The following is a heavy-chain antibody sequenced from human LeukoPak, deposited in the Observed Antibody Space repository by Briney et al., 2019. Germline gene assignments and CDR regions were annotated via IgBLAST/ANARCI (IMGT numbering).Heavy chain of an antibody. J-gene: IGHJ3*01. V-gene: IGHV3-33*08. CDR1: GFTSSNYG. CDR3: ARMDSSTWSRPAAFDV. CDR2: IWYDGTNK. D-gene: IGHD2-2*01. Sequence: GGSLRLSCAGSGFTSSNYGMHGVRQAPGKAPEWVAVIWYDGTNKYYADPVKGRFTISRDNSKNTLYLQMNSLRAEDTAVYYCARMDSSTWSRPAAFDVWGQGTMVTVSS.